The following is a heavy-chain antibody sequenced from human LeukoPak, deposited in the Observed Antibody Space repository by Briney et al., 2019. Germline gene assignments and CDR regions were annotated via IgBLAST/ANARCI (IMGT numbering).Heavy chain of an antibody. J-gene: IGHJ4*02. V-gene: IGHV4-59*01. CDR3: ARVRYYYGSGDEGY. CDR1: GGSISSYY. Sequence: SETLSLTCTVSGGSISSYYWSWIRQPPGKGLEWIGYIYYSGNTNYNPSLKSRVAISVDTSKNQFSLKLSSVTAADTAVYYCARVRYYYGSGDEGYWGQGALVTVSS. CDR2: IYYSGNT. D-gene: IGHD3-10*01.